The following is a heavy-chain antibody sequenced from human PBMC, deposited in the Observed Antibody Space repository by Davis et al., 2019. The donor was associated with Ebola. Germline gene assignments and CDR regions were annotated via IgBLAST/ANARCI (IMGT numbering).Heavy chain of an antibody. V-gene: IGHV4-39*07. Sequence: SETLSLTCTVSGGSISSGDYYWSWIRQSPGKGLEWVGEINDSGSTNYNPSLKSRVTISVDTSKNQLSLRLNSVTAADTAVYYCARAAGAPSRHGNFDYWGQGTLVTVSS. CDR3: ARAAGAPSRHGNFDY. D-gene: IGHD6-13*01. CDR2: INDSGST. J-gene: IGHJ4*02. CDR1: GGSISSGDYY.